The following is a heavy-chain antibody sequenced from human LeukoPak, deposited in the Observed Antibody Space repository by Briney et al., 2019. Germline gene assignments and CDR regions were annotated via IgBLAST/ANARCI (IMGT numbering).Heavy chain of an antibody. J-gene: IGHJ4*02. V-gene: IGHV3-30*02. CDR2: IRDDGSTR. CDR1: GFTFSRYG. D-gene: IGHD6-19*01. CDR3: ARGPYTNGHYFDY. Sequence: GGSLRLSCAASGFTFSRYGLHWVRQAPGKGLEWVAFIRDDGSTRYYADSVKGRFTVSRDNPKNTLYLQMDSLRTEDTAVYYCARGPYTNGHYFDYWGQGTLATVSS.